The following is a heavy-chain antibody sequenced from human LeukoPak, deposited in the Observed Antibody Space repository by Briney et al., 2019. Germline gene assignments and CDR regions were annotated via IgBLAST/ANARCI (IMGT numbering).Heavy chain of an antibody. D-gene: IGHD6-25*01. CDR3: ARGPPRLNWFDP. V-gene: IGHV1-3*01. J-gene: IGHJ5*02. CDR2: INAGNGNT. Sequence: GASVMVSCTASGYTFTSYAMHWVRQAPGQRLEWMGWINAGNGNTKYSQKLQGRVTITRDTSASTAYMELRSLRSEDTAAFYCARGPPRLNWFDPWGQGTLVTVSS. CDR1: GYTFTSYA.